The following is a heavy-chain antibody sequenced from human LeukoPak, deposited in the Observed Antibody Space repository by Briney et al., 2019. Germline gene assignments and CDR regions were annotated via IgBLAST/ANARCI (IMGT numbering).Heavy chain of an antibody. D-gene: IGHD2-2*01. CDR2: INTNTGNP. V-gene: IGHV7-4-1*02. CDR1: GYTFTSYA. Sequence: ASVKVSCKASGYTFTSYAMNWVRQAPGQGLEWMGWINTNTGNPTYAQGFTGRFVFSLDTSVSTAYLQISSLKAEDTAVYYCARDLYDQLPTYYGMDVWGHGTTVTVSS. CDR3: ARDLYDQLPTYYGMDV. J-gene: IGHJ6*02.